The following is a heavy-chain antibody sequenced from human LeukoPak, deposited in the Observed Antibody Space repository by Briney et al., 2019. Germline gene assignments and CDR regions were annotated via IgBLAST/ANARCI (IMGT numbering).Heavy chain of an antibody. CDR1: GGSFSGYY. J-gene: IGHJ5*02. CDR2: IYTSGST. Sequence: SETLSLTCAVYGGSFSGYYWSWIRQPAGKGLEWIGRIYTSGSTNYNPSLKSRVTISVDTSKSQFSLKLSSVTAADTAIYYCARGGYYGSGNDFRFDPWGQGTLVTVSS. D-gene: IGHD3-10*01. V-gene: IGHV4-59*10. CDR3: ARGGYYGSGNDFRFDP.